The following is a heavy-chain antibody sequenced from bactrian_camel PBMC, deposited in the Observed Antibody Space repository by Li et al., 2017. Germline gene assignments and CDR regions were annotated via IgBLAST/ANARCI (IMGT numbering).Heavy chain of an antibody. CDR1: GFAFSNYW. CDR2: IYTGGST. D-gene: IGHD5*01. V-gene: IGHV3S6*01. J-gene: IGHJ6*01. Sequence: VQLVESGGGVVQPGGSLRLSCAGSGFAFSNYWMYWVRQAPGKGLEWVSSIYTGGSTYYADSVKGRFTISKDNAKNALYLQMNSLKIEDTAMYYCGAGVPGHWFGYWGQGTQVTVS. CDR3: GAGVPGHWFGY.